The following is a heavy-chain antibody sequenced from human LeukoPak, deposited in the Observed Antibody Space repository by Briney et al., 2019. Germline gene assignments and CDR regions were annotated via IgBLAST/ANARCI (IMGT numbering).Heavy chain of an antibody. J-gene: IGHJ4*02. CDR1: GFTFSSYA. V-gene: IGHV3-23*01. CDR2: ISGSGGST. D-gene: IGHD3-9*01. CDR3: AKDLFALRYFDWAPFDY. Sequence: PGGSLRLSCAASGFTFSSYAMTWVRQAPGKGLEWVSGISGSGGSTYYADSVKGRFTISRDNSKNTLYLQMNRLRAEDTAVYYCAKDLFALRYFDWAPFDYWGQGTLVTVSS.